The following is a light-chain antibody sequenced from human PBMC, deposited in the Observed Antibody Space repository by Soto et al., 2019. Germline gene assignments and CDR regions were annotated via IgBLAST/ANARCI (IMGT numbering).Light chain of an antibody. CDR3: QSYDSSLSCSVYV. CDR2: GNS. CDR1: SSNIGAGYD. Sequence: QSVLTQPPSVSGAPGQRVTISCTGSSSNIGAGYDVHWYQQLPGTAPKLLIYGNSNRPSGVPDRFSGSKSGTSASLAITGLQAEDEADYYCQSYDSSLSCSVYVFGTGTKLTVL. V-gene: IGLV1-40*01. J-gene: IGLJ1*01.